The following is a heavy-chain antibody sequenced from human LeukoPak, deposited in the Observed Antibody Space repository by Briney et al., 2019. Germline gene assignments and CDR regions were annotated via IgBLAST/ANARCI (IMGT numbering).Heavy chain of an antibody. CDR3: ARDHRNYMFDY. J-gene: IGHJ4*02. D-gene: IGHD5-24*01. CDR2: INSDGSIT. CDR1: GFTFSSHR. V-gene: IGHV3-74*01. Sequence: TGGSLRLSCAASGFTFSSHRMHWVRQVPGKGLVWVSLINSDGSITTYADSVKGRFTISRDNAKNTLFLQMNSLRAEDTAVYFCARDHRNYMFDYWGQGILVTVSS.